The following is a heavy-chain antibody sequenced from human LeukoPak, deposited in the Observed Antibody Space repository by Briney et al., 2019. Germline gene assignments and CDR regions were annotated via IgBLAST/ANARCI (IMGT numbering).Heavy chain of an antibody. D-gene: IGHD4-23*01. CDR1: GFTFSSYW. CDR3: ARKTVVGSYFDY. V-gene: IGHV3-7*03. Sequence: GGSLRLSCAASGFTFSSYWMSWVRQAPGKGLERVANIKQDGSDKYYVDPVKGRFTISRDNAKNSLYLQMNSLRAEDTAVYYCARKTVVGSYFDYWGQGTPVTVSS. J-gene: IGHJ4*02. CDR2: IKQDGSDK.